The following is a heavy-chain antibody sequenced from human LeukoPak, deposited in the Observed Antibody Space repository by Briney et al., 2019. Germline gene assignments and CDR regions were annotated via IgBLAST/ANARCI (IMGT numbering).Heavy chain of an antibody. V-gene: IGHV4-59*01. CDR2: IYYSGST. CDR1: GGSISSYY. J-gene: IGHJ2*01. CDR3: ARVRTVTTVRCFDL. Sequence: SETLSLTCTVSGGSISSYYWSWIRQPPGKGLEWIGYIYYSGSTNYNPSLKSRVAISVDTSKNQFSLKLSSVTAADTAVYYCARVRTVTTVRCFDLWGRGTLVTVSS. D-gene: IGHD4-17*01.